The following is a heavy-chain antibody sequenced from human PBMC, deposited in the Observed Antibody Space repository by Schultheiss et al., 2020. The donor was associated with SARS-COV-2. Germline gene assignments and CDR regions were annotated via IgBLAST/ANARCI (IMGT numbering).Heavy chain of an antibody. Sequence: GGSLRLSCAASGFTFSSYGMHWVRQAPGKGLEWVAVISYDGSNKYYADSVKGRFTISRQNAKNSLYLQMNSLRAGDTAVYYCARARVPDYWGQGTLVTVSS. CDR2: ISYDGSNK. V-gene: IGHV3-30*03. CDR3: ARARVPDY. D-gene: IGHD5/OR15-5a*01. J-gene: IGHJ4*02. CDR1: GFTFSSYG.